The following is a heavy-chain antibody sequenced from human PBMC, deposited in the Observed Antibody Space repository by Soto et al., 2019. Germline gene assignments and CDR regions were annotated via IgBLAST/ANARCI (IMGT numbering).Heavy chain of an antibody. CDR1: GYTFTSYC. CDR3: ARELEEVVELALYSFDY. V-gene: IGHV1-18*04. CDR2: ISAYNGNT. Sequence: QVQLVQSGAEVKKPGASVKVSCKASGYTFTSYCISWVRQAPGQGLELMGWISAYNGNTNYAQNLQSRCNMTTYKSTSTADMELRRLRSDDTAVYYCARELEEVVELALYSFDYWGQGTLVTVSS. J-gene: IGHJ4*02. D-gene: IGHD3-16*02.